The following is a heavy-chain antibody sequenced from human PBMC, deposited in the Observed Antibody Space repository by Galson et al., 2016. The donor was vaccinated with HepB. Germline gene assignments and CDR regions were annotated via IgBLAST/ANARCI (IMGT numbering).Heavy chain of an antibody. CDR3: TREVAGRGDADY. CDR1: GFTFGDYP. V-gene: IGHV3-49*04. CDR2: ITSKAYGVTP. J-gene: IGHJ4*02. Sequence: SLRLSCAASGFTFGDYPMSWVRQAPGKGLEWVGFITSKAYGVTPEHAASVNGRFTISRDDSKSTAYLQMNSLRTEDTGVYYCTREVAGRGDADYWGQGTLVTVSA. D-gene: IGHD2-21*01.